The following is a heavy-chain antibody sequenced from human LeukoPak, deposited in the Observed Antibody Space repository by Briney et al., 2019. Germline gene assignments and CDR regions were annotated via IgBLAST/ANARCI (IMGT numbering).Heavy chain of an antibody. V-gene: IGHV4-61*02. D-gene: IGHD2-2*01. CDR3: ARSTIRYCSSTSCYSNFDY. J-gene: IGHJ4*02. Sequence: SQTLSLTCTVSGGSISSGSYYWSWIRQPAGKGLEWIGRIYTSGSTNYNPSLKSRVTISVDTSKNQFSLKLSSVTAADTAVYYCARSTIRYCSSTSCYSNFDYWGQGTLVTVSS. CDR2: IYTSGST. CDR1: GGSISSGSYY.